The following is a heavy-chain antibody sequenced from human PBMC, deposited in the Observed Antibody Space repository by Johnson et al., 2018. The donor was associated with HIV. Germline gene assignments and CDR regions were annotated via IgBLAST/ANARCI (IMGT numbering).Heavy chain of an antibody. V-gene: IGHV3-66*02. CDR1: GFSVSSNY. CDR2: TYSGGVT. Sequence: VQLVESGGGLVQPGGSLRLSCAASGFSVSSNYMSWVRQSPGKGLEWVSVTYSGGVTNYADSVKGRFTISRDNSKNTLYLQMNSLRAEDTAVYYCANFYTDNTLGLFGAFDIWGQGTMVTVSS. CDR3: ANFYTDNTLGLFGAFDI. J-gene: IGHJ3*02. D-gene: IGHD1-1*01.